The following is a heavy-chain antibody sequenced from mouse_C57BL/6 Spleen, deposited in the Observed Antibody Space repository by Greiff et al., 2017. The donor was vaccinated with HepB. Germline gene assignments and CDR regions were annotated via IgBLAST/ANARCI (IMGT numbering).Heavy chain of an antibody. V-gene: IGHV5-4*01. D-gene: IGHD1-1*01. CDR1: GFTFSSYA. CDR3: ARACSSHWYFDV. J-gene: IGHJ1*03. CDR2: ISDGGSYT. Sequence: EVQLVESGGGLVKPGGSLKLSCAASGFTFSSYAMSWVRQTPEKRLEWVATISDGGSYTYYPDNVKGRFTISRDNAKNNLYLQMSHLKSEDTAMYYCARACSSHWYFDVWGTGTTVTVSS.